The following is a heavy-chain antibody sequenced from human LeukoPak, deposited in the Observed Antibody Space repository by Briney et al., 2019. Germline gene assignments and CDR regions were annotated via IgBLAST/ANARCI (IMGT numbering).Heavy chain of an antibody. J-gene: IGHJ4*02. D-gene: IGHD3-22*01. CDR1: GFTFSSYG. CDR3: ARGDSRGYYYRPEGEYYFDY. V-gene: IGHV3-33*01. Sequence: GRSLRLSCAASGFTFSSYGMHWVRQAPGKGLEWVAVIWYDGSNKYYADSVKGRFTISRDNSKNTLYLQMNSLRAEDTAVYYCARGDSRGYYYRPEGEYYFDYWGQGTLVTVPS. CDR2: IWYDGSNK.